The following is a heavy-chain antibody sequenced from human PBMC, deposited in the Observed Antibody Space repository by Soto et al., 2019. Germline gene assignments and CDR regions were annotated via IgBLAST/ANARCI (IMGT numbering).Heavy chain of an antibody. V-gene: IGHV4-59*12. CDR1: GGSISSYY. D-gene: IGHD2-21*01. Sequence: PSETLSLTCTVSGGSISSYYLSWIRQPPGKGLEWIGYIYYSGSTNYNPSLKGRFTISRDNAKNSLFLQMNSLRAEDTALYHCARGPISNDHYFDFWGQGAQVTVSS. CDR3: ARGPISNDHYFDF. J-gene: IGHJ4*02. CDR2: IYYSGST.